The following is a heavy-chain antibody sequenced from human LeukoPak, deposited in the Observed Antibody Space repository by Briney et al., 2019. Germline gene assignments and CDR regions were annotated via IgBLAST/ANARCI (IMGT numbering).Heavy chain of an antibody. J-gene: IGHJ4*02. CDR1: GGSFSGYY. CDR3: ARAAYGSGSYYKVYFDY. V-gene: IGHV4-34*01. CDR2: INHSGST. D-gene: IGHD3-10*01. Sequence: SETLSLTCAVYGGSFSGYYWSWIRQPPGKGLEWIGEINHSGSTNYNPSLKSRVTISVDTSKNQFSLKLSSVTAADTAVYYCARAAYGSGSYYKVYFDYWGQGTLVTVSS.